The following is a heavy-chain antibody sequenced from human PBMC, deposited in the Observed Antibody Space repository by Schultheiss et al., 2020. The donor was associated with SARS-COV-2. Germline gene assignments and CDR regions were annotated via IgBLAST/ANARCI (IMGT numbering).Heavy chain of an antibody. CDR2: ISGSGGST. J-gene: IGHJ4*02. V-gene: IGHV3-23*01. D-gene: IGHD6-19*01. Sequence: GGSLRLSCAASGFTFSSYALTWVRQAPGKGLEWVSAISGSGGSTYYADSVKGRFTISRDNSKNTLYLQMNSLRAEDTAVYYCAKGGWGVGMYFDYWGQGTLVTVSS. CDR1: GFTFSSYA. CDR3: AKGGWGVGMYFDY.